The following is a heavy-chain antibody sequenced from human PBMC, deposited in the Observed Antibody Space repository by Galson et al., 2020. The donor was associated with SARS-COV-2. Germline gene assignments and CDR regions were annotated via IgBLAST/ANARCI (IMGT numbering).Heavy chain of an antibody. CDR3: ASIAAADNRIYYYYGMDV. J-gene: IGHJ6*02. V-gene: IGHV3-23*01. CDR1: GFNFGSHA. CDR2: IGSGGDT. Sequence: GGSLRLSCAASGFNFGSHAMSWVRQAAGKGLEWVSLIGSGGDTYYADFVKGRFTISRDKSWNTLYLQMNSLRAEDTAVYYCASIAAADNRIYYYYGMDVWGQGTTVTVSS. D-gene: IGHD6-13*01.